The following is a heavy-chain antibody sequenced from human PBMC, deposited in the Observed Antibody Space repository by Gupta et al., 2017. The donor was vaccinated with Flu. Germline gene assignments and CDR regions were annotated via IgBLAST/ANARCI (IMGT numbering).Heavy chain of an antibody. CDR2: NHHSGTT. V-gene: IGHV4-59*01. Sequence: GDSITDYYWSWIRQSPGNGLECICYNHHSGTTNDKPSFKSPVTISIDSSRTQFSLNLHHVTAADTAMYFWTRDSSSSRWFIWGQGTLVTVSS. CDR1: GDSITDYY. J-gene: IGHJ4*02. CDR3: TRDSSSSRWFI. D-gene: IGHD6-6*01.